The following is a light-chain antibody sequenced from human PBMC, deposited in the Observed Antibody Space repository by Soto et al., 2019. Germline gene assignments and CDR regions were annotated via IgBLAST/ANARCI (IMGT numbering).Light chain of an antibody. Sequence: DIQMTQSPSTLSASVGDRVTITCRASQSIGSWLAWFQQKPGKAPQVLIYKASSLQTGVPARFSGSGSGTEFTLTISSLQPDDFATYYCQQYNSYSSFGQGTKVEIK. CDR1: QSIGSW. J-gene: IGKJ1*01. CDR2: KAS. V-gene: IGKV1-5*03. CDR3: QQYNSYSS.